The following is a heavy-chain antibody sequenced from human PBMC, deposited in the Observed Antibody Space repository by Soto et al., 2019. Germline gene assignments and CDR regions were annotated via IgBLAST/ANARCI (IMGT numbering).Heavy chain of an antibody. V-gene: IGHV2-5*02. CDR1: GFSLSTSGVG. D-gene: IGHD3-10*01. J-gene: IGHJ5*02. CDR3: ARLYYYGSLSYYNVRFAP. CDR2: IYCDDDK. Sequence: QITLKESGPTLLKPTQTLTLTCTFSGFSLSTSGVGVGWIRQPPGKALEWLAVIYCDDDKYYSPSLKSKLTITKDTTKNQVVFTMTNMDRVDTATYYFARLYYYGSLSYYNVRFAPWGRGALVTVSS.